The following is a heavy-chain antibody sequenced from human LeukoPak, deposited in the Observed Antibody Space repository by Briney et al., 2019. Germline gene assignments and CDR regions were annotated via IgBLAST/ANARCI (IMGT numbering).Heavy chain of an antibody. CDR2: ISGSSSYT. J-gene: IGHJ4*02. CDR1: GFTFSDYY. V-gene: IGHV3-11*03. D-gene: IGHD6-19*01. CDR3: TRITVVAGNTYLADY. Sequence: GGSLRPSCAASGFTFSDYYMSWIRQVRGKGLEWVSYISGSSSYTNYADSVKGRFTISRDNANNSLYLQMNSLRAEDTAVYYCTRITVVAGNTYLADYWGQGTLVTVSS.